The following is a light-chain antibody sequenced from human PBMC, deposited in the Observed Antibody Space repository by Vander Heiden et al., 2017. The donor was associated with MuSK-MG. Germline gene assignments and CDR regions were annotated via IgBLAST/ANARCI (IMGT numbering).Light chain of an antibody. CDR3: QAWDSSTGGV. Sequence: SYELTQPPSVAVSPGQTASITCSGDKLGDKYACLCRQKPGQSPLLFIYQDSKRPSGIPERFSGSNSGNTATLTISGTQAMDEADYYCQAWDSSTGGVFGGGTKLTVL. J-gene: IGLJ2*01. CDR2: QDS. V-gene: IGLV3-1*01. CDR1: KLGDKY.